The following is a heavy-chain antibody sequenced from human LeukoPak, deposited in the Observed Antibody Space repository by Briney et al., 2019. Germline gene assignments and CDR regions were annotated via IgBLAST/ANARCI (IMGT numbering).Heavy chain of an antibody. J-gene: IGHJ4*02. CDR3: AKALYYYGSGSPLDY. Sequence: GGSLRLSCAASGFTFSSYWMSWVRQGPGKGLERVANIKSGGGETYYMDSVKGRFTISRDNSKNTLYLQMNSLRAEDTAVYYCAKALYYYGSGSPLDYWGQGTLVTVSS. CDR1: GFTFSSYW. V-gene: IGHV3-7*01. D-gene: IGHD3-10*01. CDR2: IKSGGGET.